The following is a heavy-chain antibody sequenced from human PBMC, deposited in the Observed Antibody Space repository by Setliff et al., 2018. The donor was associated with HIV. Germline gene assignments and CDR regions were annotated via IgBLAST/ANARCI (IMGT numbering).Heavy chain of an antibody. CDR3: TRVYPAAAQYAFEI. CDR1: GFTFGDYA. CDR2: IRSKAYGGTT. D-gene: IGHD2-2*01. J-gene: IGHJ3*02. V-gene: IGHV3-49*04. Sequence: GGSLRLSCTASGFTFGDYAMSWVRQAPGKGLEWVGFIRSKAYGGTTEYAASVKGRFTISRDDSKNIAYLQMNSLKTEDTAVYYCTRVYPAAAQYAFEIWGQGTMVTVSS.